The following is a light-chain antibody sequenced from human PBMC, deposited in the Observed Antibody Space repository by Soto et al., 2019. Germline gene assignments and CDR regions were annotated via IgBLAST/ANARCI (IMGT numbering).Light chain of an antibody. CDR1: QGISSC. CDR2: EAS. Sequence: DIQMTQSPSTLSASAGDRVTITCRASQGISSCLAWYQQKPGKAPNLLIYEASRLESAVPSRFSGSASGTEFTLTINSLQPEDFATYFCQQYCSYPETFGQGTKVEIK. CDR3: QQYCSYPET. J-gene: IGKJ1*01. V-gene: IGKV1-5*03.